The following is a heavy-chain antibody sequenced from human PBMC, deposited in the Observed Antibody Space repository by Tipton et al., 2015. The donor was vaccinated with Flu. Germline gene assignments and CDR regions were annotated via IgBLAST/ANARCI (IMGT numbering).Heavy chain of an antibody. D-gene: IGHD3-16*01. CDR1: GYTFTGYY. J-gene: IGHJ4*02. CDR2: INPNSGGT. V-gene: IGHV1-2*06. Sequence: QVQLVQSGAEVKKPGASVKVSCKASGYTFTGYYMHWVRQAPGQGLEWMGRINPNSGGTNYAQKFQGRVTMTRDTSISTAYMERGRVRSDDPAVYYGAREGGGFDYWGQGTLVTVSS. CDR3: AREGGGFDY.